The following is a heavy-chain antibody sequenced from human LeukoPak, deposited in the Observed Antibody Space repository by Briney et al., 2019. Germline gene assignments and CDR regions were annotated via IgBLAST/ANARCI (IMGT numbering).Heavy chain of an antibody. Sequence: GASVKVSCKASGYTFTGYYMHWVRQAPGQGLEWMGWINPNSGGTNYAQKFQGRVTMTRDTSISTAYMELSRLRSDDTAVYYCARDLLGDRPPNARAHWGQGTLVTVSS. D-gene: IGHD2-21*01. J-gene: IGHJ4*02. V-gene: IGHV1-2*02. CDR3: ARDLLGDRPPNARAH. CDR1: GYTFTGYY. CDR2: INPNSGGT.